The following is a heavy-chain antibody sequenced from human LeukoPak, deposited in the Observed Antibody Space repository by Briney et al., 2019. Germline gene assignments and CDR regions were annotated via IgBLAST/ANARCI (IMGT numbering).Heavy chain of an antibody. CDR1: GFTFSDYY. J-gene: IGHJ4*02. Sequence: SGGSLRLSCAASGFTFSDYYMSWIRQAPGKGLQWISFISSGGSTTNYADSVKGRFTISRDNAKNSLYLQMNSLRAEDTAVYYCARVRSNGWYFDYWGQGTLVTVSS. CDR2: ISSGGSTT. V-gene: IGHV3-11*01. CDR3: ARVRSNGWYFDY. D-gene: IGHD6-19*01.